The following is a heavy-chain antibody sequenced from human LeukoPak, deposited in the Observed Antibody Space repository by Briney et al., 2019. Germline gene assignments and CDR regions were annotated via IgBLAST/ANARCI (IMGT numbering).Heavy chain of an antibody. Sequence: SETLSLTCGVSGYSISSGYQWAWIRQSPGKGLEWIGSIYHSGSAHYNPSLKSRVTISVETSKNQFSLNMYSVTAADTAVYYCARDPRWLTPDCTSTSCYENYFDPWGQGTPVTVSS. CDR2: IYHSGSA. J-gene: IGHJ5*02. V-gene: IGHV4-38-2*02. D-gene: IGHD2-2*01. CDR3: ARDPRWLTPDCTSTSCYENYFDP. CDR1: GYSISSGYQ.